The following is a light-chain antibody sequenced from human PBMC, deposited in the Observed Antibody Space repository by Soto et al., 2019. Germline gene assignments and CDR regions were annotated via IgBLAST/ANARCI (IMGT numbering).Light chain of an antibody. CDR2: NTN. CDR3: VLYMGSGICV. Sequence: QAVVTQEPSVSVSPGGTVTLTCGLSSGSVSTSYYPSWYQQSPGQSPRTLIYNTNTRSSGVPDRFSGSILGNKAALTITGAQADDESHYYCVLYMGSGICVFGGGTKLTVL. CDR1: SGSVSTSYY. V-gene: IGLV8-61*01. J-gene: IGLJ3*02.